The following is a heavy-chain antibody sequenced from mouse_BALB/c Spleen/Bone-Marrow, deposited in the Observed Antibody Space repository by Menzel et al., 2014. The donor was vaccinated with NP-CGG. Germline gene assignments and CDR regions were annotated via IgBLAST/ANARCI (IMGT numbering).Heavy chain of an antibody. Sequence: QVQLPQSGPELVKPGASVRISCKASGYTFTSYYIHWVKQRPGQGLEWIGWIYPGNVNTKYNEKFKGKATLTADKSSSTAYMQLSSLTSEDSAVYFCARGGWLRDAMDYWDQGTSVTVSS. D-gene: IGHD2-2*01. CDR2: IYPGNVNT. CDR3: ARGGWLRDAMDY. V-gene: IGHV1S56*01. CDR1: GYTFTSYY. J-gene: IGHJ4*01.